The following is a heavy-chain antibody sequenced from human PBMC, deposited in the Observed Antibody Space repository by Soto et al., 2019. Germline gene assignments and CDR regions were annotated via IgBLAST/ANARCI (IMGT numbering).Heavy chain of an antibody. CDR3: ARVVVAAESAFGFDY. CDR2: IYYSGST. Sequence: SETLSLTCTVSGGSISSGGYYWSWIRQHPGKGLEWIGYIYYSGSTYYNPSLKSRVTISVDTSKNQFSLKLSSVTAADTAVYYCARVVVAAESAFGFDYWGQGTLVTVSS. J-gene: IGHJ4*02. V-gene: IGHV4-31*03. CDR1: GGSISSGGYY. D-gene: IGHD2-15*01.